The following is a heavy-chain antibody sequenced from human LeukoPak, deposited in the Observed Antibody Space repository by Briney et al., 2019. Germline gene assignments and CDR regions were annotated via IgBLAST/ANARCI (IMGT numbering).Heavy chain of an antibody. D-gene: IGHD3-3*01. CDR2: INHSGST. Sequence: SETLSLTCAVYGGSFSGYYWSWIRQPPGKGLEWIGEINHSGSTNYNPSLKSRVTISVDTSKNQFSLKLSSVTAADTAVYYCARERRVVTILYYYYYYMDVWGKGTTVTVS. J-gene: IGHJ6*03. CDR1: GGSFSGYY. V-gene: IGHV4-34*01. CDR3: ARERRVVTILYYYYYYMDV.